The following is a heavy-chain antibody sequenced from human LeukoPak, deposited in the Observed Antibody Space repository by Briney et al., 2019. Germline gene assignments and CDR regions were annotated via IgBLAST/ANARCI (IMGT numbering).Heavy chain of an antibody. J-gene: IGHJ3*02. CDR2: IYPGDSDT. CDR1: GYSFTSYW. D-gene: IGHD3-3*01. Sequence: GESLKISCKGSGYSFTSYWIVWVRQMPGKGLEWMGIIYPGDSDTRYSPSFQGQVTISADKSISTAYLQWSSLKASDTAMYYCASWRYYDFWSGYYTGDAFDIWGQGTMVTVSS. V-gene: IGHV5-51*01. CDR3: ASWRYYDFWSGYYTGDAFDI.